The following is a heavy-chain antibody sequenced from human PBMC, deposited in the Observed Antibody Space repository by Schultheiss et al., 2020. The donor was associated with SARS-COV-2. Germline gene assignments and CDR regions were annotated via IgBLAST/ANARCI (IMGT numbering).Heavy chain of an antibody. CDR3: AGPYGGNS. D-gene: IGHD4-23*01. V-gene: IGHV3-71*01. CDR1: GFTFSDYY. J-gene: IGHJ4*02. Sequence: GGSLRLSCATSGFTFSDYYMNWVRQAPGKGLEWVGFIRNKATGVTTDSITSVKGRFTISRGDYKSITYLQMNSLRAEDTAVYYCAGPYGGNSWGQGTLVTVSS. CDR2: IRNKATGVTT.